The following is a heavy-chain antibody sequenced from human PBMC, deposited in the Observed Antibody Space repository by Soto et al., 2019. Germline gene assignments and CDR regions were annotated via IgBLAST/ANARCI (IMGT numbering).Heavy chain of an antibody. J-gene: IGHJ4*02. CDR2: MNPNSGNT. CDR3: AGVRRSDYPFDY. V-gene: IGHV1-8*01. CDR1: GYTFTSYD. D-gene: IGHD4-17*01. Sequence: ASVKVSCKASGYTFTSYDINWVRQATGQGLEWMGWMNPNSGNTGYAQKFQGRVTMTRNTSISTAYMELSSLRSEDTAVYYCAGVRRSDYPFDYWGQGTLVTVS.